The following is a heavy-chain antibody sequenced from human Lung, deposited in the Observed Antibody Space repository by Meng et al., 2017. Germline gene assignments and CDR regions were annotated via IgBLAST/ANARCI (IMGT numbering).Heavy chain of an antibody. CDR3: SGHVDY. CDR1: GFTFSNAW. J-gene: IGHJ4*01. V-gene: IGHV3-15*01. Sequence: EGQLVESGGGFVKPGGPLSLSCAASGFTFSNAWMTWVRQAPGKGLEWIGRMKSNVDGGTVDYAAVVKGRFFISRDDSENTFYLQMNSLKTEDTAVYYCSGHVDYWGHGTLVTVFS. CDR2: MKSNVDGGTV.